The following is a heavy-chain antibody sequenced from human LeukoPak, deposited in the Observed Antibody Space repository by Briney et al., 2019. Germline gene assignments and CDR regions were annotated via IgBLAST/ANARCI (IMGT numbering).Heavy chain of an antibody. J-gene: IGHJ5*02. CDR1: GFTFNSYA. Sequence: GGSLRLSCAASGFTFNSYAMSWVPQAPGKGLVWVSTLSGGGVTTYYADSVKGRLTISRDNSKNTVSLQMNSLRDDDTSVYFCARESPVAAVGRSWFDPWGQGTLVTVSS. CDR3: ARESPVAAVGRSWFDP. CDR2: LSGGGVTT. D-gene: IGHD6-13*01. V-gene: IGHV3-23*01.